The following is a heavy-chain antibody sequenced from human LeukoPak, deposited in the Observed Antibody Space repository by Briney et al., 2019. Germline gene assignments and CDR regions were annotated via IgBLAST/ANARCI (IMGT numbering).Heavy chain of an antibody. CDR3: ARGRGVTYPRRPFDY. J-gene: IGHJ4*02. CDR1: GGSFSGYY. Sequence: SETLSLTCAVYGGSFSGYYWSRIRQPPGKGLEWIGEINHSGSTNYNPSLKSRVTISVDTSKNQFSLKLSSVTAADTAVYYCARGRGVTYPRRPFDYWGQGTLVTVSS. V-gene: IGHV4-34*01. D-gene: IGHD2-21*02. CDR2: INHSGST.